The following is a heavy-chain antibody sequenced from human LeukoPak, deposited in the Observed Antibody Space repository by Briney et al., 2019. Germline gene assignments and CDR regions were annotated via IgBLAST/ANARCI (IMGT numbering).Heavy chain of an antibody. J-gene: IGHJ3*02. CDR3: AKDRTVSPVAHDAFDI. CDR2: ISGSGGST. Sequence: GGSLRLSCAASGFTFSSYAMSLVRQAPGKGLEWVSAISGSGGSTYYADSVKGRFTISRDNSKNTLYLQMNSLRAEDTAVYYCAKDRTVSPVAHDAFDIWGQGTMVIVSS. D-gene: IGHD2-15*01. CDR1: GFTFSSYA. V-gene: IGHV3-23*01.